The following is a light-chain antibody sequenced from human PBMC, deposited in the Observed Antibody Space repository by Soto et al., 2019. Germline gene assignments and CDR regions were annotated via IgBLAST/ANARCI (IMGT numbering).Light chain of an antibody. CDR2: GAS. CDR3: QQYGSSPRT. Sequence: EIVLTQSPGTLSLSPGERATLSCRASQSVSSSYLAWYQQKPGQAPRLLIYGASSRATGISGRFSGSGSGTDFTLTISRLEPEDFAVYYCQQYGSSPRTFGQGTKLEIK. J-gene: IGKJ2*02. V-gene: IGKV3-20*01. CDR1: QSVSSSY.